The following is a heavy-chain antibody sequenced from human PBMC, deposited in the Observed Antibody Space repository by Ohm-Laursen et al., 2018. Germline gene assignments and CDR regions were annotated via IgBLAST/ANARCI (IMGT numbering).Heavy chain of an antibody. V-gene: IGHV3-9*01. Sequence: SLRLSCAATGFTFDDYAMHWVRQAPGKGLEWVSGITWNSGTITYADFVKGRFTISRDNAKNSLYLQMNSLRAEDTALYYCAKMVGAWDFFDYWGQGTLVTVSS. J-gene: IGHJ4*02. D-gene: IGHD1-26*01. CDR1: GFTFDDYA. CDR3: AKMVGAWDFFDY. CDR2: ITWNSGTI.